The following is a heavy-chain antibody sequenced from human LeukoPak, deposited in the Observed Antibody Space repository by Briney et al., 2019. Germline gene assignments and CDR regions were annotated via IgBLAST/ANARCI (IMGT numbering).Heavy chain of an antibody. Sequence: ASVKVSCKASGYTFTGYYMHWVRQAPGQGLEWMGWINPNSGGTNYAQKFQGRVTMTRDTSTSTAYMELSRLRSDDTAVYYCARHRIPPNYDFWSGYYPNWFDPWGQGTLVTVSS. J-gene: IGHJ5*02. CDR2: INPNSGGT. CDR3: ARHRIPPNYDFWSGYYPNWFDP. V-gene: IGHV1-2*02. D-gene: IGHD3-3*01. CDR1: GYTFTGYY.